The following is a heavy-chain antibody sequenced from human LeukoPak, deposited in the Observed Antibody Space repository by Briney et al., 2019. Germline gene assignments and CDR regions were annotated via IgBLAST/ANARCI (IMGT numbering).Heavy chain of an antibody. D-gene: IGHD3-10*01. CDR3: ARRSGSYLGGTDY. CDR1: GFTFSSYS. CDR2: ISSSSSYI. V-gene: IGHV3-21*01. Sequence: PGGSLRLSCAASGFTFSSYSMNWVRQAPGKGLEWVSSISSSSSYIYYADSVKGRFTISRDNAKNSLYLQMNSLRAEDTAVYYCARRSGSYLGGTDYWGQGTLATVSS. J-gene: IGHJ4*02.